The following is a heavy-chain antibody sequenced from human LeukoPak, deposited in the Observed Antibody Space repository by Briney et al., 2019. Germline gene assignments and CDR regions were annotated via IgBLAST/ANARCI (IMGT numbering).Heavy chain of an antibody. J-gene: IGHJ3*02. Sequence: VASVKVSCKASGYTFSSYYMQWVRQAPGHGLEWMGIINPSGGGTSYAQKFQGRVTMTGDTSTSTVYMDLSSLRSEDTAMYYCARGYYDTRGSAFDIWGQGTMVTVSS. V-gene: IGHV1-46*01. CDR3: ARGYYDTRGSAFDI. CDR1: GYTFSSYY. D-gene: IGHD3-22*01. CDR2: INPSGGGT.